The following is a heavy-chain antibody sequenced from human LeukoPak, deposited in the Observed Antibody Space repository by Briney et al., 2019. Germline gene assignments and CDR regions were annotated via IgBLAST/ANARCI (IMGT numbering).Heavy chain of an antibody. Sequence: PSQTLSLTCTVSGGSMSSGSYYWNWIRQPAGKGLEWIRRIYTSGSTNYSPSLKSRVTISVDTSKNHFSLKLGSVTAADTAVYYCARVFDLWGQGTLVTVSS. J-gene: IGHJ5*02. CDR1: GGSMSSGSYY. CDR2: IYTSGST. CDR3: ARVFDL. V-gene: IGHV4-61*02.